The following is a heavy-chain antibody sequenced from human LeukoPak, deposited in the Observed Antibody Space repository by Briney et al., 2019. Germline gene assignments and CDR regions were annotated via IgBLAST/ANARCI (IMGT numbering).Heavy chain of an antibody. D-gene: IGHD4-17*01. V-gene: IGHV4-30-4*08. CDR1: GGSINTANYY. CDR2: ISYSGTP. CDR3: ARDRYGDFEDY. Sequence: SQTLSLTCNVSGGSINTANYYWTWIRQPPGKGLEWIGYISYSGTPYYNPSLNSRVTISLDTSKNQFSLTLNSVTAADTAMYYCARDRYGDFEDYWGQGTLVTVSS. J-gene: IGHJ4*02.